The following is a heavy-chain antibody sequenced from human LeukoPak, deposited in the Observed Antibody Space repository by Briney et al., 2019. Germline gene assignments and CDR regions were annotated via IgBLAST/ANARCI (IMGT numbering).Heavy chain of an antibody. Sequence: ASETLSLTCTVSGGSISSSSYYWGWIRQPPGKGLEWIGSIYYSGSTYYNPSLKSRVTISVDTSKNQFSLKLSSVTAADTAVYYCAREYAYVSGSYGMDVWGQGTTVTVSS. J-gene: IGHJ6*02. CDR2: IYYSGST. CDR3: AREYAYVSGSYGMDV. CDR1: GGSISSSSYY. V-gene: IGHV4-39*02. D-gene: IGHD3-10*01.